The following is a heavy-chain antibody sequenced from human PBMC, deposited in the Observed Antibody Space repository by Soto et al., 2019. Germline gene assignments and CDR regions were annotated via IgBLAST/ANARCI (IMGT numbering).Heavy chain of an antibody. J-gene: IGHJ4*02. V-gene: IGHV1-18*01. CDR3: ALVDTAMVTGY. D-gene: IGHD5-18*01. Sequence: ASVKVSCKASGYTFTSYGISWVRQAPGQGLEWMGWISAYNCNTNYAQKLQGRVTMTTDTSTSTAYMELRSLRSDDTAVYYCALVDTAMVTGYRGQGTLVTVSS. CDR1: GYTFTSYG. CDR2: ISAYNCNT.